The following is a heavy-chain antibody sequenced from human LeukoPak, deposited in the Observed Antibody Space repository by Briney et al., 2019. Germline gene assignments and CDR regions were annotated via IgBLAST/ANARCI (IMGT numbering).Heavy chain of an antibody. CDR1: GFTLTSYT. V-gene: IGHV3-23*01. Sequence: PGGSLTLSCAASGFTLTSYTMSWVRQAPGKGLEWVPSLRGAERTPYYAESVKGRFTISRDNSKNTLYLQMNSLRAEDTAVYYCASAYDILTGYWDWGQGTLVTVSS. CDR3: ASAYDILTGYWD. CDR2: LRGAERTP. D-gene: IGHD3-9*01. J-gene: IGHJ4*02.